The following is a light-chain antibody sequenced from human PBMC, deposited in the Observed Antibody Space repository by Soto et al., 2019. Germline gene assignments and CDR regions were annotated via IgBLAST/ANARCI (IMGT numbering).Light chain of an antibody. Sequence: QSVLTQPPSASGSPGQSVTISYTGTSSDVGGYDYVSWYQQHPGKAPKLMIYEVTIRPSGVSDRFSGSKSGNTASLTVSGLQAEDEADYYCSSYTGGNPSYVFRTGTKVTVL. CDR3: SSYTGGNPSYV. CDR1: SSDVGGYDY. V-gene: IGLV2-8*01. J-gene: IGLJ1*01. CDR2: EVT.